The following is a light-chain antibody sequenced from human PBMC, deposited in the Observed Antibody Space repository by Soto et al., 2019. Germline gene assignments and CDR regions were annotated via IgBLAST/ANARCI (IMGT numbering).Light chain of an antibody. CDR3: QQYVTSAIT. Sequence: EIVLTQSTGTLSLSPGERATLSYRASQSVSSYLAWYQQKPGQAPRLLIYDASNRATGIPARFSGSGSGTDFTLTISRLEPEDFALYYCQQYVTSAITFGQGTRLEIK. V-gene: IGKV3-20*01. J-gene: IGKJ5*01. CDR2: DAS. CDR1: QSVSSY.